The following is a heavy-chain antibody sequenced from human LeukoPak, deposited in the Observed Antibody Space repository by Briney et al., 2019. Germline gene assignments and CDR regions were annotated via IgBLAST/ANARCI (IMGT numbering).Heavy chain of an antibody. Sequence: KPGGSLRLSCAASGFTFSSYAMSWVRQAPGKGLEWVSYIRSTNSDTYYADSVKGRFTISRDNAKNSLFLQMTSLRAEDTAVYFCARDGDTTSKVDYWGQGTLVTVSS. CDR3: ARDGDTTSKVDY. V-gene: IGHV3-48*04. D-gene: IGHD4-11*01. CDR2: IRSTNSDT. CDR1: GFTFSSYA. J-gene: IGHJ4*02.